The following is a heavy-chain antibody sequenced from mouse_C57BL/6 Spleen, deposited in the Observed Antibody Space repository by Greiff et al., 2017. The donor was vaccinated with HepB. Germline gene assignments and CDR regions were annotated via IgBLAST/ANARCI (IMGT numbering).Heavy chain of an antibody. Sequence: VQLQQSGPELVKPGASVKISCKASGYSFTGYYMNWVKQSPEKSLEWIGEINPSTGGTTYNQKFKAKATLTVDTSSSTAYMQLSSLTSEDSAVYYCATDYWGQGTTLTVSS. CDR1: GYSFTGYY. V-gene: IGHV1-42*01. J-gene: IGHJ2*01. CDR3: ATDY. CDR2: INPSTGGT.